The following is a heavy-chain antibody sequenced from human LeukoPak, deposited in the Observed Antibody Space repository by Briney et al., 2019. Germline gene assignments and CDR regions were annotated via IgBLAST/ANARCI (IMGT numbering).Heavy chain of an antibody. CDR2: INSDGSST. CDR1: GFTFSSYW. CDR3: ARGDIVVVPAATVDY. V-gene: IGHV3-74*01. J-gene: IGHJ4*02. D-gene: IGHD2-2*01. Sequence: GGSLRLSCAASGFTFSSYWMHGVRQAPGKGLVWVSRINSDGSSTSYAVSVKGRFTISRDHAKNTLYLQMNSLSAEDTAVYYCARGDIVVVPAATVDYWGQGTLVTVSS.